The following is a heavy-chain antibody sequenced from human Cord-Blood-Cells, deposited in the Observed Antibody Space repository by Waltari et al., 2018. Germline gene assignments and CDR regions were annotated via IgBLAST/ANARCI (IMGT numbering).Heavy chain of an antibody. CDR3: ATVPIAAAGSRDYWYFDL. CDR2: VDPEESEK. J-gene: IGHJ2*01. V-gene: IGHV1-69-2*01. Sequence: EVQLVQSGAEVKKPGATVKISCKVSGYTFTDYSMHWGQQAPGKGLEWMGLVDPEESEKIDAEKFQGKATLTSDTSTDTAYMERSSLRSEDTAGYYCATVPIAAAGSRDYWYFDLWGRGTLVTVSS. CDR1: GYTFTDYS. D-gene: IGHD6-13*01.